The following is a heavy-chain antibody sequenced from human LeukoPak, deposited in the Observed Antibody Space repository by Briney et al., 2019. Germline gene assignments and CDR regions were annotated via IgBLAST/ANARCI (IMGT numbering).Heavy chain of an antibody. D-gene: IGHD1-14*01. J-gene: IGHJ6*04. CDR1: GGSITTSTYY. CDR3: ARDRKYYYHMDV. Sequence: SETLSLTCTVSGGSITTSTYYWAWIRQPPGKGLEWIGSIYSSGSTYYNSSLKSRVTISVDTSKNQFSLNLGSVTAADTAVYYCARDRKYYYHMDVWGKGTTVTVSS. V-gene: IGHV4-39*07. CDR2: IYSSGST.